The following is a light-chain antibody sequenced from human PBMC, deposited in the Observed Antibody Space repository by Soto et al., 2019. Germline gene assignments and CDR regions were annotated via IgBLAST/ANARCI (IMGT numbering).Light chain of an antibody. CDR2: GAS. CDR3: QRYNNWPSIT. CDR1: QSVSSSY. Sequence: EIVLTQSPGTLSLSPGERATLSCRASQSVSSSYLAWYQQKPGQAPRLLIYGASSSATGIPDRFSGSGSGTDFTLTISILQSEDFAVYYCQRYNNWPSITFGQGTRLEIK. V-gene: IGKV3-20*01. J-gene: IGKJ5*01.